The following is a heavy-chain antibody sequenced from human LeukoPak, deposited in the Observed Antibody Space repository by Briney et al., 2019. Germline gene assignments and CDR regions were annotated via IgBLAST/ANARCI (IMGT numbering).Heavy chain of an antibody. CDR3: ARDCTNGVCYYFDY. CDR1: GGSFSGYY. J-gene: IGHJ4*02. V-gene: IGHV4-34*01. D-gene: IGHD2-8*01. CDR2: INHSGST. Sequence: SETLSLTCAVYGGSFSGYYWSWIRQPPGKGLEWIGEINHSGSTNYNPSLKSRVTISVDTSKNQFSLKLSSVTAADTAVYYCARDCTNGVCYYFDYWGQGTLVTVSS.